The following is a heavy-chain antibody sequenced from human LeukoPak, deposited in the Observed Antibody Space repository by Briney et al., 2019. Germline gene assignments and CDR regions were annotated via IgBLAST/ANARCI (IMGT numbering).Heavy chain of an antibody. Sequence: GESLKISCKASGYSFTSYWIAWVRQMPGKGLEWMGIIYPGDSDTRYSPSFQGQVTISVDKSISTAYLQWSSLKASDTAMYFCARRAYSGSFYFDYWGQGTLVTVSS. CDR3: ARRAYSGSFYFDY. J-gene: IGHJ4*02. CDR1: GYSFTSYW. V-gene: IGHV5-51*01. CDR2: IYPGDSDT. D-gene: IGHD1-26*01.